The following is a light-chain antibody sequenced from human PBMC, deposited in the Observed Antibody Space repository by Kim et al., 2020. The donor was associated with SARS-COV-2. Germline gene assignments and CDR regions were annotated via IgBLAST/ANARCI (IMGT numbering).Light chain of an antibody. CDR1: QSVSSN. J-gene: IGKJ2*01. V-gene: IGKV3-15*01. CDR3: QQYNNWPHT. Sequence: SVSPGERATLSCRASQSVSSNLAWYQQKPGQAPRLLIYGASTRATGISARFSGSGSGTEFTLTISSLQSEDFAVYYCQQYNNWPHTFGQGTKLEIK. CDR2: GAS.